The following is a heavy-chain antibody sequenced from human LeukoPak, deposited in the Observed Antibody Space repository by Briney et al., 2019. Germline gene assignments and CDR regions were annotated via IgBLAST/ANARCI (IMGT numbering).Heavy chain of an antibody. CDR3: ARESPYSGYEY. V-gene: IGHV3-30*04. D-gene: IGHD5-12*01. CDR2: ISYDGSNK. J-gene: IGHJ4*02. CDR1: GFTFSSYA. Sequence: GGSLRLSCAASGFTFSSYAMHWVRQAPGKGLEWVAVISYDGSNKYYADSVKGRFTISRDNSKNTLYLLMNSLRAEDTAVYYCARESPYSGYEYWGQGTLVTVSS.